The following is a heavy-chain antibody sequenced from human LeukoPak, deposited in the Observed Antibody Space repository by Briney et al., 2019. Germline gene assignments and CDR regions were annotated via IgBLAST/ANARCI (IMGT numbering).Heavy chain of an antibody. Sequence: GGSLRLSCAASGFTVSSNYMSWVRQAPGKGLERVSVISSSGSTYYADSVKGRFTISRDNSKNTLYLQTNSLRAEDTAVYYCARGGDSSGSIRSAFDIWGQGTMVTVSS. V-gene: IGHV3-53*01. CDR1: GFTVSSNY. CDR2: ISSSGST. J-gene: IGHJ3*02. D-gene: IGHD3-22*01. CDR3: ARGGDSSGSIRSAFDI.